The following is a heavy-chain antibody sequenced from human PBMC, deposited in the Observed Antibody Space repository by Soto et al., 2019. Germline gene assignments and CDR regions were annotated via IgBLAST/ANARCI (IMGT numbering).Heavy chain of an antibody. CDR3: ASDLDGSGTYYTDY. CDR2: ISAFNGKT. J-gene: IGHJ4*02. Sequence: QVDLVQSGAEVKKPGASVKVSCKAYGYSFTSTGIAWVRQAPGQGPEWMGWISAFNGKTKHAQKFQGRVTMTTDTSTTTAYMELRSLTSDDTAVYYCASDLDGSGTYYTDYWGQGTLVTVAS. V-gene: IGHV1-18*01. D-gene: IGHD3-10*01. CDR1: GYSFTSTG.